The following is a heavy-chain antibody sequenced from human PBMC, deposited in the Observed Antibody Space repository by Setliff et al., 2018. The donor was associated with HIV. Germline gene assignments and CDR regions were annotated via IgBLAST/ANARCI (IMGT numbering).Heavy chain of an antibody. J-gene: IGHJ4*02. D-gene: IGHD5-18*01. CDR3: ARGNAYPGIQLVDY. Sequence: LSLTCAVYGGSFSGYYWSWIRQPPGKGLEWIGEINHSGSTNYNPSLKSRVTISVDTSKNQFSLKLSSVTAADTAVYYCARGNAYPGIQLVDYWGQGTLVTVSA. CDR2: INHSGST. V-gene: IGHV4-34*01. CDR1: GGSFSGYY.